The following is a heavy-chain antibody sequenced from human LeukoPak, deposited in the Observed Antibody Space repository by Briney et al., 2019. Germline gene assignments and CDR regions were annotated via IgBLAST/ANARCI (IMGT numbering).Heavy chain of an antibody. D-gene: IGHD1-1*01. J-gene: IGHJ4*02. CDR2: ISSSSSSTI. CDR1: GFTFSSYS. CDR3: AIAGRTTGNRF. Sequence: GGSLRLSCAASGFTFSSYSMNWVRQAPGKGLEWVSYISSSSSSTIYYADSVKGRFTISRDNAKNSLYLQMNSLRAEDTAVYYCAIAGRTTGNRFWGQGTLVTVSS. V-gene: IGHV3-48*01.